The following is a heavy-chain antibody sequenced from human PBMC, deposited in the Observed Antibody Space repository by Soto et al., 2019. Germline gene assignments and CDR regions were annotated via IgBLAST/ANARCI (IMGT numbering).Heavy chain of an antibody. CDR3: ARGLYCGDECYLAY. CDR2: IYKNGTT. D-gene: IGHD2-21*01. J-gene: IGHJ4*02. CDR1: GGSISRNY. V-gene: IGHV4-4*07. Sequence: SETLSLTCSVFGGSISRNYWSWIRQPAGKGLEWIGRIYKNGTTDYNPSLESRVTMSVDPSKNRISLKLSSATAADTAIYYCARGLYCGDECYLAYWGQGILVTVSS.